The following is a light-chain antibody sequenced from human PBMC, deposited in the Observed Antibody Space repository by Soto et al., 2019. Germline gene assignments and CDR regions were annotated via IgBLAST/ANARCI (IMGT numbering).Light chain of an antibody. CDR3: QSYDRSLSGRV. Sequence: QSVLTQPPSVSGAPGQRVTISCTGSSSNIGAGYDVHWYQQLPGTAPKLLIYGNNNRPSGVPDRFSGSKSGTSASLAITELQAEDEADYYCQSYDRSLSGRVFGTGTKLTVL. CDR2: GNN. J-gene: IGLJ1*01. CDR1: SSNIGAGYD. V-gene: IGLV1-40*01.